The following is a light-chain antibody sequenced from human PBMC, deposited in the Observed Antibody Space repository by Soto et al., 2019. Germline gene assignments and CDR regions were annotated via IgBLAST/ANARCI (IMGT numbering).Light chain of an antibody. CDR1: QSVSRY. CDR2: DAS. Sequence: EIVLTQSPATLSLSPGERATLSCRGSQSVSRYLAWYQQQPGQAPRLLLYDASTRATGIPARFSGSGSGTDFTLTISSLEPEDFAVYYCQQRSNWPPITFGQGTRLEIK. J-gene: IGKJ5*01. V-gene: IGKV3-11*01. CDR3: QQRSNWPPIT.